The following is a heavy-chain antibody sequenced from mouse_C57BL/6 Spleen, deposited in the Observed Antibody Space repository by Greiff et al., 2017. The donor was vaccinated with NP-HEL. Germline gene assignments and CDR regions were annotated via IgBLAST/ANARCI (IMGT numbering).Heavy chain of an antibody. J-gene: IGHJ2*01. V-gene: IGHV1-64*01. CDR2: IHPNSGST. CDR3: ARAGYSNPYYFDY. D-gene: IGHD2-5*01. Sequence: QVQLKESGAELVKPGASVKLSCKASGYTFTSYWMHWVKQRPGQGLEWIGMIHPNSGSTNYNEKFKSKATLTVDKSSSTAYMQLSSLTSEDSAVYYCARAGYSNPYYFDYWGQGTTLTVSS. CDR1: GYTFTSYW.